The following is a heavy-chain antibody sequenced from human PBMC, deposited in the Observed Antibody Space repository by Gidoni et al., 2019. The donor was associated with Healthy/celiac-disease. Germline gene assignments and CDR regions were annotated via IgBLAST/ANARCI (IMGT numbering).Heavy chain of an antibody. CDR2: TIPILGIA. Sequence: QVQLVQSGAEVKKPWSSVKVSCKASGGTFSRYTIRWVRQAPGQGLEWMGRTIPILGIANYAQKFQGRVTITADKSTSTAYMELSSLRSEDTAVYYCARDSGSYSYYYYGMDVWGQGTTVTVSS. CDR1: GGTFSRYT. CDR3: ARDSGSYSYYYYGMDV. D-gene: IGHD1-26*01. J-gene: IGHJ6*02. V-gene: IGHV1-69*08.